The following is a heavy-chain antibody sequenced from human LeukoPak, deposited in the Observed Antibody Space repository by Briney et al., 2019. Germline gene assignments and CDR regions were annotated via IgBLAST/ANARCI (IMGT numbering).Heavy chain of an antibody. CDR1: GGTFSSSA. Sequence: ASVKVSFKTSGGTFSSSAITWVRQAPGQGLEWMGRIIPALNITSYAQKFQGRVTITADTSTSTAYMELSSLRSEETAVYYCARDQGLTAPPPYGLDVWGQGTTVTVSS. V-gene: IGHV1-69*04. CDR2: IIPALNIT. CDR3: ARDQGLTAPPPYGLDV. J-gene: IGHJ6*02. D-gene: IGHD5-18*01.